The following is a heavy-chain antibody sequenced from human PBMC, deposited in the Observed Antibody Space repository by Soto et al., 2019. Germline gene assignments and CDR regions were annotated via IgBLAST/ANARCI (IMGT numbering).Heavy chain of an antibody. CDR2: ISGSGGST. J-gene: IGHJ4*02. D-gene: IGHD6-13*01. CDR3: AKVGKIAAAGNKYFDY. V-gene: IGHV3-23*01. Sequence: VQLLESGGGLVQPGGSLRLSCAASGFTFSSYAMSWVRQAPGKGLEWVSAISGSGGSTYYADSVKGRFTISRDNSKNTLYLQMNSLRAEDTAVYYCAKVGKIAAAGNKYFDYWGQGTLVTVSS. CDR1: GFTFSSYA.